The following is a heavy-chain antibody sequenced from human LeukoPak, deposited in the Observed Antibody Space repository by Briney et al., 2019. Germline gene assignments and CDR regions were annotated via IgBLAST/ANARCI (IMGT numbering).Heavy chain of an antibody. Sequence: KTGESLKISCKGSGYSFTSYWIGWVRQMPGKGLEWMGIIYPGDSDTRYSPSFQGQVTISADKSISTAYLQWSSLKASDTAMYYCARQVVVVPAGDAFDIWGQGTMVTVSS. CDR1: GYSFTSYW. D-gene: IGHD2-2*01. V-gene: IGHV5-51*01. CDR3: ARQVVVVPAGDAFDI. J-gene: IGHJ3*02. CDR2: IYPGDSDT.